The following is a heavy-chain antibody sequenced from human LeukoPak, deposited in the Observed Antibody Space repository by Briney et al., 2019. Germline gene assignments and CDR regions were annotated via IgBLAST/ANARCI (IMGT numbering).Heavy chain of an antibody. D-gene: IGHD3-22*01. CDR1: GGTFSSYT. Sequence: SVKVSCKASGGTFSSYTISWVRQAPGQGLEWMGRIIPILGIANYAQKFQGRVTITADKSTGTAYMELSSLRSEDTAVYYCARRYDSSGYAPFDPWGQGTLVTVSS. CDR3: ARRYDSSGYAPFDP. CDR2: IIPILGIA. V-gene: IGHV1-69*02. J-gene: IGHJ5*02.